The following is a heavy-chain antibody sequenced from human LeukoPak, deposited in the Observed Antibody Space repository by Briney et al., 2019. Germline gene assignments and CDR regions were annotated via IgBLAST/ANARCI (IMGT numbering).Heavy chain of an antibody. CDR3: AGRHGSGVYLDV. CDR2: VYDSGST. V-gene: IGHV4-59*08. D-gene: IGHD2-2*03. J-gene: IGHJ6*03. Sequence: PSETLSLTCTVAGGSMSSYCWSWIRQAPGKGLEWIGCVYDSGSTNYNPSLKSRVTISVDTSKNQFSLKMTSVTAADTAVYYCAGRHGSGVYLDVWGKGTTVTVSS. CDR1: GGSMSSYC.